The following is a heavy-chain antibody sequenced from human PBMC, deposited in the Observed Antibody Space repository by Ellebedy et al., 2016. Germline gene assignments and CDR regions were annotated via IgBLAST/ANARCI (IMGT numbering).Heavy chain of an antibody. CDR1: GLTFSKPFSNFA. CDR3: AKNSFVSWGFFDS. Sequence: GGSLRLXXAASGLTFSKPFSNFALSWVRQAPGKGLEWVSAISGSGGDSFYADSVKGRFSLSRDNSKNTLYLQMKSLRAEDTALYYCAKNSFVSWGFFDSWGQGTLVTVSS. CDR2: ISGSGGDS. D-gene: IGHD3-16*01. J-gene: IGHJ4*02. V-gene: IGHV3-23*01.